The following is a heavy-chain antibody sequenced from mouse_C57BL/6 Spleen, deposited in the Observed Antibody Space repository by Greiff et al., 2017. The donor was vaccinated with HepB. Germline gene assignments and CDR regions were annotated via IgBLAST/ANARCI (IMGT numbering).Heavy chain of an antibody. CDR3: ARNYYGSRDAMDY. CDR2: IWSGGST. CDR1: GFSLTSYG. V-gene: IGHV2-2*01. Sequence: QVQLKESGPGLVQPSQSLSITCTVSGFSLTSYGVHWVRQSPGKGLEWLGVIWSGGSTDYNAAFISRLSISKDNSKSQVFFKMNSLQADDTAIYYCARNYYGSRDAMDYWGQGTSVTVSS. J-gene: IGHJ4*01. D-gene: IGHD1-1*01.